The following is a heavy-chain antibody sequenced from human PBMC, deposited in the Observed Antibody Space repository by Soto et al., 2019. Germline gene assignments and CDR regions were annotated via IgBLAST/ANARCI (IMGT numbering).Heavy chain of an antibody. V-gene: IGHV1-8*01. J-gene: IGHJ4*02. Sequence: QVQLVQSGAEVREPGASVKVSCKASGYTFTTYDINWVRQATGQGLEWMGWVSPSSGNTGYAQKFQGRVTMTRNPSMNTVYMELSSLTSEDSAVYYCARGVGDLGDYWGQGTLVTVSS. D-gene: IGHD3-3*01. CDR1: GYTFTTYD. CDR3: ARGVGDLGDY. CDR2: VSPSSGNT.